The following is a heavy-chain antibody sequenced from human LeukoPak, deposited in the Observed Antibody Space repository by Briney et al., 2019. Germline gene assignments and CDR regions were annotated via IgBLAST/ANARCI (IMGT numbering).Heavy chain of an antibody. Sequence: SETLSLTCAVYGVSFSGFYWSWLRQPPGKGLEWIGEINHSGSTNYNPSLKSRVTISVDTSKNQFSLKLSSVTAADTAVYYCARGVERYYFDYWGQGTLVTVSS. CDR3: ARGVERYYFDY. V-gene: IGHV4-34*01. CDR2: INHSGST. J-gene: IGHJ4*02. CDR1: GVSFSGFY.